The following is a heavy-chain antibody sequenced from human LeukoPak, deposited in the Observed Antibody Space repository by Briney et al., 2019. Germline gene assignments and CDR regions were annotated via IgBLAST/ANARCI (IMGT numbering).Heavy chain of an antibody. CDR2: TYSSGSA. J-gene: IGHJ4*01. D-gene: IGHD3-22*01. CDR1: GASINNNF. V-gene: IGHV4-59*08. CDR3: ARHRDYYDS. Sequence: SETLSLTCTVSGASINNNFWTWIRRPPGEGLEWIGYTYSSGSANYNPSLKSRVIISGDTSKNQISLNLTSVTAADTALYFCARHRDYYDSWGHGTLVTVSS.